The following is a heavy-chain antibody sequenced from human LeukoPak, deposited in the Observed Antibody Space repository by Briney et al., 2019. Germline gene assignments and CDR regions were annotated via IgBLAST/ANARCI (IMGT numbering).Heavy chain of an antibody. D-gene: IGHD6-19*01. J-gene: IGHJ5*02. V-gene: IGHV3-66*01. CDR2: IYSGGST. Sequence: GGSLRLSCAASGLSFSSSAMSWVRQAPGKGLEWVSVIYSGGSTYYADSVKGRFTISRDNSKNTLYLQMNSLRAEDTAVYYCARDSIAVAGDPWGQGTLVTVSS. CDR3: ARDSIAVAGDP. CDR1: GLSFSSSA.